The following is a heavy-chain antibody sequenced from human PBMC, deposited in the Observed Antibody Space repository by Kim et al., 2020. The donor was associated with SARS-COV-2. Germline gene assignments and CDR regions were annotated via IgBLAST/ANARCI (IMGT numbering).Heavy chain of an antibody. V-gene: IGHV3-7*01. Sequence: GASLRLSCAASGFTFSNYWMSWVRQAPGKGLEWVATIKEDGSMKLYVDSVRGRFTISKDNAKNSVDLQMSSLRVEDTAVYYCARDNYGDYPDWGQGTLVTVSS. D-gene: IGHD3-16*01. CDR1: GFTFSNYW. CDR2: IKEDGSMK. J-gene: IGHJ4*02. CDR3: ARDNYGDYPD.